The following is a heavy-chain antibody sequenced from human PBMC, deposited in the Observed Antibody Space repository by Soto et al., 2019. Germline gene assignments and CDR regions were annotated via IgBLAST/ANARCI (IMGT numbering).Heavy chain of an antibody. D-gene: IGHD6-13*01. CDR3: ARNIAGNFDY. V-gene: IGHV4-34*01. J-gene: IGHJ4*02. CDR2: INHSGST. CDR1: GGSFSGYY. Sequence: SETLSLTCAVYGGSFSGYYWSWIRQPPGKGLEWIGEINHSGSTNYNPSLKSRVTISVDTSKNQFSLKLSSVTAANTAVYYCARNIAGNFDYWGQGNLVTVSS.